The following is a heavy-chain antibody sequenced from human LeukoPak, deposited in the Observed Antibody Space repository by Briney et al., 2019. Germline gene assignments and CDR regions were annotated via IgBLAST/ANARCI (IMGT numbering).Heavy chain of an antibody. CDR3: AKAHCSPTSCSRIDY. V-gene: IGHV3-74*01. D-gene: IGHD2-2*01. Sequence: PGGSLRLSCAASGFTFSSYWMHWVRQAPGKGLVWVSRINSDGSSTSYADSVKGRFTISRDNAKNTVYLQMSGLRAEDTALYYCAKAHCSPTSCSRIDYWGQGTLVTVSS. CDR1: GFTFSSYW. CDR2: INSDGSST. J-gene: IGHJ4*02.